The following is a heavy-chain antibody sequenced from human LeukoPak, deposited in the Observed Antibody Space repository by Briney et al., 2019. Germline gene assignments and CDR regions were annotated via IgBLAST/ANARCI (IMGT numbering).Heavy chain of an antibody. J-gene: IGHJ5*02. CDR1: GFTFISYA. CDR3: AKDAPIAAAGTNWFDP. V-gene: IGHV3-23*01. Sequence: GGSVRLSCAASGFTFISYAMSWVRQAPRKGLECVSAISGSGGSTYYADSVKGRFTISRDNSKNTLYLQMNSLRAEDSAVYYCAKDAPIAAAGTNWFDPWGQGTLVTVSS. D-gene: IGHD6-13*01. CDR2: ISGSGGST.